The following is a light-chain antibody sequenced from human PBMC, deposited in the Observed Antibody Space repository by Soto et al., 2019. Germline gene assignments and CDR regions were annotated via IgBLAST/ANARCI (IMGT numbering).Light chain of an antibody. V-gene: IGKV1-39*01. CDR2: AAS. J-gene: IGKJ4*01. CDR3: KRSYSACRT. Sequence: DIQMTQSPSSLSASVGDRVTITCRASQTIGRYMNWYQQKPGKAPNLLIYAASSLQGVVPSRFSDSESGTDFALTINILQPQDCATYFCKRSYSACRTLGGGTKVDIK. CDR1: QTIGRY.